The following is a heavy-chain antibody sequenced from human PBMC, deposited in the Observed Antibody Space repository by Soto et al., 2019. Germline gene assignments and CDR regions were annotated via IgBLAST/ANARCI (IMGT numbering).Heavy chain of an antibody. V-gene: IGHV3-33*01. Sequence: QVQLVESGGGVVQPGRSLRLSCAASGFTFSSYGMHWVRQAPGKGLEWVAVIWYDGSNKYYEDCVKGRFTISRDNSKNTLYLQMNSLRAEDTAVYYCARDLTTEPYYYYYGMDVWGQGTTVTVSS. CDR2: IWYDGSNK. D-gene: IGHD3-22*01. CDR3: ARDLTTEPYYYYYGMDV. J-gene: IGHJ6*02. CDR1: GFTFSSYG.